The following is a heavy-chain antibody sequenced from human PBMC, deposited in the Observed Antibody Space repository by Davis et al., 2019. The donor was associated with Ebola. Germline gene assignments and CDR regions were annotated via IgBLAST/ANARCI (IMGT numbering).Heavy chain of an antibody. Sequence: ASVKVSCKASGYTFTSYGISWVRQAPGQGLEWLGWISAFKGKTHYAQTFQGRMTLTTDTSTSTAYMELESLRSDDTAVYYCVRSTYDILIDFDFWGQGTLVTVSS. V-gene: IGHV1-18*01. CDR2: ISAFKGKT. CDR3: VRSTYDILIDFDF. J-gene: IGHJ4*02. CDR1: GYTFTSYG. D-gene: IGHD3-9*01.